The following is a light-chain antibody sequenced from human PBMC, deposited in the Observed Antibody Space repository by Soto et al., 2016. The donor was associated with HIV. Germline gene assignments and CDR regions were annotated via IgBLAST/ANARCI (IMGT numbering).Light chain of an antibody. Sequence: SYVLTQPPSVSVAPGKTARITCGGSNIGSKSVHWYQQKPGQAPVLVVYDNSDRPSDIPERFSGSNSGNTATLTISRVEAGDEADYYCQVWDISSDHRVFGTGTKVTVL. J-gene: IGLJ1*01. CDR1: NIGSKS. V-gene: IGLV3-21*03. CDR2: DNS. CDR3: QVWDISSDHRV.